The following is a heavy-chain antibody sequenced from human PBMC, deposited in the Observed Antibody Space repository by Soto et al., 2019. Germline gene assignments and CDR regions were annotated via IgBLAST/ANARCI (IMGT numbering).Heavy chain of an antibody. V-gene: IGHV3-23*01. D-gene: IGHD3-16*01. Sequence: GGSRLSCAASGFTFSNYAMSWVSQAPGKGLEWVSLVSATAGTTYYTDSVKGRFTISRDNSRNTVYLQMNSLRADDTAVYYCAKDRLAGGFDYWGQGTLVTVSS. CDR3: AKDRLAGGFDY. CDR2: VSATAGTT. J-gene: IGHJ4*02. CDR1: GFTFSNYA.